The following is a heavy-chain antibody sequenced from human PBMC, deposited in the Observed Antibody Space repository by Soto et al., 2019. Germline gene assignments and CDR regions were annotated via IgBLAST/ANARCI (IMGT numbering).Heavy chain of an antibody. CDR1: GFTFSSYA. CDR2: ISYDGSNT. J-gene: IGHJ6*02. CDR3: ARVVWSGYRHFPYYYYGMDV. Sequence: QVQLVESGGGVVQPGRSLRLSCAASGFTFSSYAMHWVRQAPGKGLEWVAVISYDGSNTYYADSVKGRFTISRDNSKNTLYLQMNSLRAEDTAVYYCARVVWSGYRHFPYYYYGMDVWGQGTTVTVSS. D-gene: IGHD3-3*01. V-gene: IGHV3-30-3*01.